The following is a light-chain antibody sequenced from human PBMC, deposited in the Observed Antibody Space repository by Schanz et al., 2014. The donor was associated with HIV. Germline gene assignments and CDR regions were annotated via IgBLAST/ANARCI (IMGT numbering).Light chain of an antibody. CDR2: QAS. Sequence: IQMTQSPSTVSTSVGDRVTITCRASQTIGRLMAWYQQKPGRAPKLLIYQASTLETGVPSRFSGSGSGTSFTLTITSLQPDDFATYYCQEYNSDSTTFGQGTRLEIK. CDR1: QTIGRL. CDR3: QEYNSDSTT. V-gene: IGKV1-5*03. J-gene: IGKJ5*01.